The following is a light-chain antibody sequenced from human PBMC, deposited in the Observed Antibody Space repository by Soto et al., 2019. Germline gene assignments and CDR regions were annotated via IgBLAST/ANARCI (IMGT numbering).Light chain of an antibody. V-gene: IGKV3-20*01. Sequence: EIVLTQSPGSLSLSPGERAALSCRASQSVSSSYLARYQQKPGQPPRLLIYGASSRATGIPDRFSGSGSGTDFTLTISRLEPEDFAVFYCQHYDSLPITFGQGTRLDIK. J-gene: IGKJ5*01. CDR3: QHYDSLPIT. CDR2: GAS. CDR1: QSVSSSY.